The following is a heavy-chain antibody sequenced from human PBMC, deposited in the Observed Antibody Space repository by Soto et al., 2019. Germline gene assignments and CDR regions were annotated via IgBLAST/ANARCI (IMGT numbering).Heavy chain of an antibody. Sequence: QVQLVQSGAEVKKPGASVKVSCKASGYTFTSYDINWVRQATGQGLEWMGWMNPNSGNTGYAQKLQGRVTMTRNTSISTAYMELSSLRSEDTAVYYCARGRPETTVAYYYYFGMDVWGQGTTVTVSS. J-gene: IGHJ6*02. D-gene: IGHD4-17*01. CDR1: GYTFTSYD. CDR2: MNPNSGNT. V-gene: IGHV1-8*01. CDR3: ARGRPETTVAYYYYFGMDV.